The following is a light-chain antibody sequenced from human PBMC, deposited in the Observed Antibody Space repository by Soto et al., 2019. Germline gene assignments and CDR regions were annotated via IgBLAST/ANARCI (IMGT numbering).Light chain of an antibody. CDR3: QQYNNWPPIT. J-gene: IGKJ5*01. CDR2: KAS. CDR1: QTISSW. Sequence: DIQMTQSPSTLSGSVGDRATITCRASQTISSWLAWYQQKPGKAPKLLIYKASTLKSGVPSRFSGSESGTEFTLTISSLQSEDFAVYYCQQYNNWPPITFGQGTRLEIK. V-gene: IGKV1-5*03.